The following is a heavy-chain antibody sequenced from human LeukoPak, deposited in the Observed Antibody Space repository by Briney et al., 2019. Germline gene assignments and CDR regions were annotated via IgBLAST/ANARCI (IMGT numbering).Heavy chain of an antibody. Sequence: PGGSLRLSCAASGFTFSSYSMNWVRQAPGKGLEWVSSISSSSSYIYYADSVKGRFTISRDNAKNSLYLQMNSLRAEDTAVYYCARDQGLVSLAGPQIREEYYFDYWGQGTLVTVSS. CDR1: GFTFSSYS. V-gene: IGHV3-21*01. D-gene: IGHD3-10*01. CDR2: ISSSSSYI. CDR3: ARDQGLVSLAGPQIREEYYFDY. J-gene: IGHJ4*02.